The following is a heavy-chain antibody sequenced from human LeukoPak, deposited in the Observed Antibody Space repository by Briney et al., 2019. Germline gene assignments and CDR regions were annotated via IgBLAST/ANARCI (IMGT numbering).Heavy chain of an antibody. D-gene: IGHD6-6*01. CDR3: AQLGYYGMDV. CDR1: GVSFSSTSYY. Sequence: SETLSLTCTVSGVSFSSTSYYWGWIRQPPGKGLEWIGSMYYNPSLKSRVTISVDTSKNQFSLKLSSVTAANTAVYYCAQLGYYGMDVWGQGTTVTVSS. V-gene: IGHV4-61*01. CDR2: MY. J-gene: IGHJ6*02.